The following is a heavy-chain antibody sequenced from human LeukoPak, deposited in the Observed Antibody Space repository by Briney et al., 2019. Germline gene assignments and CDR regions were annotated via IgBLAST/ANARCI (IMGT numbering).Heavy chain of an antibody. CDR1: GGSISSSSYY. CDR3: ARIVRGERSPKD. J-gene: IGHJ4*02. Sequence: SETLSLTCTVSGGSISSSSYYWGWIRQPPGKGLEWIGSIYYSGSTYYNPSLKSRVTISVDTSKNQFSLKLSSVTAADTAVYYCARIVRGERSPKDWGQGTLVTVSS. D-gene: IGHD3-10*01. V-gene: IGHV4-39*07. CDR2: IYYSGST.